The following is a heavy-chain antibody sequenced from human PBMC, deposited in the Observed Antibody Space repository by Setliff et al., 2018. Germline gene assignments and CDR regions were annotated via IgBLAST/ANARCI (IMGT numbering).Heavy chain of an antibody. J-gene: IGHJ4*02. CDR3: ARDTDGPPYFDY. D-gene: IGHD2-8*02. V-gene: IGHV4-31*02. Sequence: SETLSLTCTVSGGSISSGDYYWSWIRQPPGKGLEWIGYIYSSGSTYYNPSLKSRVSISVGTSKNQFSLKLNSVTAADTAVYYCARDTDGPPYFDYWGQGTLVTVSS. CDR2: IYSSGST. CDR1: GGSISSGDYY.